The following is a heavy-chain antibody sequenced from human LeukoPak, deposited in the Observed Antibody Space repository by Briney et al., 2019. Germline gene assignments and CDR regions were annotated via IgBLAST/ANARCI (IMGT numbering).Heavy chain of an antibody. V-gene: IGHV3-33*01. D-gene: IGHD6-19*01. CDR3: ARGRQWMVFDY. CDR2: IWYDGSNK. Sequence: PGGSLRLSCAASGFTFSSHGMHWVRQAPGKGLEWVAVIWYDGSNKYYADSVKGRFTISRDNSKNTVHLQMNSLRAEDTAVYYCARGRQWMVFDYWGQGTLVTVSS. CDR1: GFTFSSHG. J-gene: IGHJ4*02.